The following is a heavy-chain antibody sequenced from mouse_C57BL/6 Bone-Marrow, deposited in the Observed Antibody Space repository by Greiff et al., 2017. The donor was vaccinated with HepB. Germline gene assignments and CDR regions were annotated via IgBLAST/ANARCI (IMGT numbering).Heavy chain of an antibody. V-gene: IGHV5-12*01. CDR3: ARHNLAYYFFMDY. CDR1: GFTFSDYY. D-gene: IGHD2-10*01. Sequence: EVKVVESGGGLVQPGGSLKLSCAASGFTFSDYYMYWVRQTPEKRLEWVAYISNGGGSTYYPDTVKGRFTISRDNAKNTLYLQMSRLKSEDTAMYYCARHNLAYYFFMDYWGQGTSVTVSS. CDR2: ISNGGGST. J-gene: IGHJ4*01.